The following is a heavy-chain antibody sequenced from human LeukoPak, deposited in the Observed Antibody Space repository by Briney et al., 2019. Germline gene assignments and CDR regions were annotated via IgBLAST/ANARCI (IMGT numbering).Heavy chain of an antibody. CDR3: GRTSRYYYYYMDV. CDR1: GYTFTSYG. CDR2: ISAYNGNT. J-gene: IGHJ6*03. V-gene: IGHV1-18*01. Sequence: ASVKLSCKASGYTFTSYGISWVRQAPGQGLEWMGWISAYNGNTNYAQKLQGRVTMTTDTSTSTAYMELRSLRSDDTAVYYCGRTSRYYYYYMDVWGKGTTVTVSS.